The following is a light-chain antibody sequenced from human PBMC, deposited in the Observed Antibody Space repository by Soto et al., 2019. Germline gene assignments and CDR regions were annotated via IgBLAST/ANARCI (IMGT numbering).Light chain of an antibody. J-gene: IGKJ2*01. V-gene: IGKV1-39*01. CDR1: PSISSY. CDR2: AAS. CDR3: QQSYSSPYT. Sequence: DIQMTQSPSSLSASVGDRVTITCRASPSISSYLNWYQQKPGKAPKLLIYAASSCQSGVPSRFSGSGSGTDFTLTISSLQPEDFATYYCQQSYSSPYTFGQGTNLEI.